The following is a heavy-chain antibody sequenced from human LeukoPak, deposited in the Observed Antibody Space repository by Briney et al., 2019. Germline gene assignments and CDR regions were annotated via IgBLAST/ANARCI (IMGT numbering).Heavy chain of an antibody. J-gene: IGHJ6*02. CDR1: GFTVSSNY. Sequence: GGSLRLSCAASGFTVSSNYMSWVRQAPGKGLEWVSVIYSGGSTYYADSVKGRFTISRDNSKNTLYLQMNSLRAEDTAVYHCARDSSGWFRDYYYGMDVWGQGTTVTVSS. D-gene: IGHD6-19*01. CDR2: IYSGGST. CDR3: ARDSSGWFRDYYYGMDV. V-gene: IGHV3-53*01.